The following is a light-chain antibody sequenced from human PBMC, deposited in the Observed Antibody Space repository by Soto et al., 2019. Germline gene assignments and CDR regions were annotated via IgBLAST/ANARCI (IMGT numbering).Light chain of an antibody. Sequence: EIVMTQSPATLSVSPGERSTLSCSSIQSVSSNLAWYQHKPGQAPRLLIYDASTRATGVPATFSGSGSGTEFTLTISSLQSDDFAIYYCQHYNMWPHMLSFGGGTKVDI. J-gene: IGKJ4*01. CDR3: QHYNMWPHMLS. CDR1: QSVSSN. CDR2: DAS. V-gene: IGKV3-15*01.